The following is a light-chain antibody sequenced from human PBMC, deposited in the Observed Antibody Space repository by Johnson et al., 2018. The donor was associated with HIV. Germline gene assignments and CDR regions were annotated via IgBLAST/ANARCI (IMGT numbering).Light chain of an antibody. J-gene: IGLJ1*01. CDR2: ENN. Sequence: QSVLTQPPSVSAAPGQKVTISCSGSSSNVGNNYVSWYQCFPGTAPKLLIFENNKRPSGIPDRFSGSKSGTSATLGITGLQTGDEADYYCGTWDSSLSAYVFGTGTKVTGL. V-gene: IGLV1-51*02. CDR1: SSNVGNNY. CDR3: GTWDSSLSAYV.